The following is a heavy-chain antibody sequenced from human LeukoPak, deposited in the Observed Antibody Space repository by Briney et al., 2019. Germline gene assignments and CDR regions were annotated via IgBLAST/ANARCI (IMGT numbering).Heavy chain of an antibody. Sequence: ASVKVSCKASGGTFSSYAISWVRQAPGQGLEWMGGIIPIFGTANYAQKFQGRVTITTDESTSTAYMELSSLRSEDTAVYYCARMGHLEEYCTNGVCLNDAFDIWGQGTMVTVSS. CDR3: ARMGHLEEYCTNGVCLNDAFDI. D-gene: IGHD2-8*01. J-gene: IGHJ3*02. CDR2: IIPIFGTA. V-gene: IGHV1-69*05. CDR1: GGTFSSYA.